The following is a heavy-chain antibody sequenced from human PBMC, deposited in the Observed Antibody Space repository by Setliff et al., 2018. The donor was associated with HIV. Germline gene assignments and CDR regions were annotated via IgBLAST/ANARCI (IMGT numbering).Heavy chain of an antibody. CDR2: INSDNGNT. D-gene: IGHD2-2*01. CDR3: ARGGAREYQLLYNYFDP. Sequence: SVKVSCKASGYTLSTYALYWVRQTPGQRLEWMGWINSDNGNTKFSQKFQGRLTITADTTASTAYMVLSSLTSEDTAVYYCARGGAREYQLLYNYFDPWGQGTLVTVSS. CDR1: GYTLSTYA. J-gene: IGHJ5*02. V-gene: IGHV1-3*01.